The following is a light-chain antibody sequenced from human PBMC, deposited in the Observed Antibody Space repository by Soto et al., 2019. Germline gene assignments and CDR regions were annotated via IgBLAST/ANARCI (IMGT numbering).Light chain of an antibody. Sequence: EIVLTQSPGTLSLSPGDRATLSCRASQSVSSNSLAWYQQKPGQAPRLHIYLASIRATGIRDRFSGSGSGTHFTLTIHRLEPEDFAVYYCQQYGSSPRTFGQGNKVEVK. CDR2: LAS. V-gene: IGKV3-20*01. CDR3: QQYGSSPRT. CDR1: QSVSSNS. J-gene: IGKJ1*01.